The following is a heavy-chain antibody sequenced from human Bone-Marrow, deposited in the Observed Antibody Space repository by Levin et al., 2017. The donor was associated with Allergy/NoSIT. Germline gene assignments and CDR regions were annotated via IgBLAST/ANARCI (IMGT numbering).Heavy chain of an antibody. J-gene: IGHJ4*02. CDR1: GYPFTNYF. CDR2: INPDSGDT. D-gene: IGHD3-16*02. V-gene: IGHV1-2*02. Sequence: ASVKVSCKPSGYPFTNYFLAWVRQAPGQGPEWMGWINPDSGDTKYAQKFQGRVTMTRDTSISTAFMELRSLRSDDTAVYYCVRSRSFYFDNWGQGTLVTVSS. CDR3: VRSRSFYFDN.